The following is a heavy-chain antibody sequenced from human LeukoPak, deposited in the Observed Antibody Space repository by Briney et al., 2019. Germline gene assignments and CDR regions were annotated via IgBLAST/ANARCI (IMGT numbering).Heavy chain of an antibody. V-gene: IGHV1-24*01. CDR3: ATEEWKYCGSTSCSKFDY. D-gene: IGHD2-2*01. Sequence: ASVKVSCKVSGYTLTELSMHWVRQAPGKGLEWMGGFDPEDGETIYAQKFQGRVTMTEDTSTDTAYMELSSLGSEDTAVYYCATEEWKYCGSTSCSKFDYWGQGTLVTVSS. CDR1: GYTLTELS. CDR2: FDPEDGET. J-gene: IGHJ4*02.